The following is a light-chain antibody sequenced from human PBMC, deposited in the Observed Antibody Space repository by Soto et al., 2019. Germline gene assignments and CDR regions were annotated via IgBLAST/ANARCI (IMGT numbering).Light chain of an antibody. CDR1: QNINNY. CDR3: KQYENLPT. CDR2: DAS. Sequence: DLQMTQSPSSLSASLVDSVSITCQASQNINNYLNWYQQKPGRAPKLLIYDASNLEAGVPSSFRGSGSGTDFTFTIRRLQPEDIATYYCKQYENLPTXGQGTRLEIK. J-gene: IGKJ5*01. V-gene: IGKV1-33*01.